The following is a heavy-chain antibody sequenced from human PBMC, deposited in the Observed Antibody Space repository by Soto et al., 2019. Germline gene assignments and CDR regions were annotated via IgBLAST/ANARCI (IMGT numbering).Heavy chain of an antibody. Sequence: PGESLKISCKGSGYSFTNYWIGWVRQMPGKGLEWMGIIYPGDSDTSYSPSFQGQVTISADKSISTASLQWSSLKASDTAMYYCARTSAAGKYYYGMDVWGQGTTVTVSS. V-gene: IGHV5-51*01. CDR1: GYSFTNYW. CDR3: ARTSAAGKYYYGMDV. CDR2: IYPGDSDT. J-gene: IGHJ6*02. D-gene: IGHD6-13*01.